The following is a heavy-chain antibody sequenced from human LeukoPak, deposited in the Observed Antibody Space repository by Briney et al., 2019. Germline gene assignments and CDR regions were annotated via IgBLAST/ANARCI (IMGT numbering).Heavy chain of an antibody. Sequence: GGSLRLSCAASGFTFSNFAMTWVRQAPGKGLEWISSIVGSSSTYYADSLKGRFTISRDNAKNSLYLQMNSLRAEDTAVYYCARIGAGSSRDYWGQGTLVTVSS. J-gene: IGHJ4*02. D-gene: IGHD6-13*01. CDR1: GFTFSNFA. CDR2: IVGSSST. V-gene: IGHV3-21*01. CDR3: ARIGAGSSRDY.